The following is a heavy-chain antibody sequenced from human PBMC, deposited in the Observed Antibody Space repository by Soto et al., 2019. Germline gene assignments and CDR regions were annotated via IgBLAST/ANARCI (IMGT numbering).Heavy chain of an antibody. D-gene: IGHD1-26*01. V-gene: IGHV1-69*01. Sequence: QVQLVQSGAEVKKPGSSVKVSCKASGGTFSSYAISWVRQAPGQGLEWMGGIIPTFGTANSAQKFQGRVTITADESTSTAYMELSSLRSEDTAVYYCAKYSGSYRSYWYFDLWGRGTLVTVSS. J-gene: IGHJ2*01. CDR1: GGTFSSYA. CDR2: IIPTFGTA. CDR3: AKYSGSYRSYWYFDL.